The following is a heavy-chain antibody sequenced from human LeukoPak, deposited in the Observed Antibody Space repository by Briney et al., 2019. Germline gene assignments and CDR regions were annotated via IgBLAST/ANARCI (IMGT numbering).Heavy chain of an antibody. V-gene: IGHV3-15*01. CDR3: TTRVYYDSSGYANFDY. J-gene: IGHJ4*02. D-gene: IGHD3-22*01. Sequence: GGSLRLSCAASGFTFSSYWMSWVRQAPGKGLEWVGRIKSKTDGGTTDYAAPVKGRFTISRDDSKNTLYLQMNSLKTEDTAVYYCTTRVYYDSSGYANFDYWGQGTLVTVSS. CDR2: IKSKTDGGTT. CDR1: GFTFSSYW.